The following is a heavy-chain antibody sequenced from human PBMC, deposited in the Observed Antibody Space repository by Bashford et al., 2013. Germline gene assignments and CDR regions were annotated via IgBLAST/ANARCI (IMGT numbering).Heavy chain of an antibody. CDR2: ISAYNGHT. CDR3: ARVPYYYDSSGYGENFFKS. CDR1: GYTFTSFG. V-gene: IGHV1-18*04. Sequence: ASVKVSCKAYGYTFTSFGISWVRQAPGQGLEWMGWISAYNGHTNYAQMLQGRVTMTTDTSTSTAYMELRSLRSDDTAVYYCARVPYYYDSSGYGENFFKSWGQGTLVTVSS. J-gene: IGHJ4*02. D-gene: IGHD3-22*01.